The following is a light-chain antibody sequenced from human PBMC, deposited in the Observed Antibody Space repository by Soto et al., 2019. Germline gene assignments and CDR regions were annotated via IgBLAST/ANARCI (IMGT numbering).Light chain of an antibody. CDR2: GAS. CDR1: QSVSTNF. CDR3: QQYGRTSWT. V-gene: IGKV3-20*01. J-gene: IGKJ1*01. Sequence: VFTQSPGTLSLSPGEGATLSCRGSQSVSTNFFAWYQQKPGQAPRHLIYGASTRATGIPDRFSGSGSGTDFPLTISRLEPEDFAVYYCQQYGRTSWTFGQGTKV.